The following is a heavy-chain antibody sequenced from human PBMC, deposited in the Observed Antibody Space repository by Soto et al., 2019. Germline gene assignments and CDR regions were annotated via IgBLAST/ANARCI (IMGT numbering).Heavy chain of an antibody. CDR2: IYYSGST. Sequence: QVQLQESGPGLVKPSETLSLTCTVSGGSISSYYWSWIRQPPGKGLEWIGYIYYSGSTNYNPSLKSRVTISVDTSKNQFSVKLSSVTAADTAVYYCARRAAVGNWFDPWGQGTLVTVSS. CDR1: GGSISSYY. D-gene: IGHD6-13*01. V-gene: IGHV4-59*01. CDR3: ARRAAVGNWFDP. J-gene: IGHJ5*02.